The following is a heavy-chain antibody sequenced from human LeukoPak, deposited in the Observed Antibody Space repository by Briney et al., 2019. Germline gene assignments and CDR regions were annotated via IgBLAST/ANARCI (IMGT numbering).Heavy chain of an antibody. Sequence: APVKVSCKASGYTFTNYHMHWVRQAPGQGLEWMGMITPSDGSTNYAQKFQGRVTMTRDMSTSTVYMELSSLRSEDTAVYYCARVGGWYRYFFDYWGQGTLLTVSS. CDR1: GYTFTNYH. CDR2: ITPSDGST. D-gene: IGHD6-19*01. J-gene: IGHJ4*02. V-gene: IGHV1-46*01. CDR3: ARVGGWYRYFFDY.